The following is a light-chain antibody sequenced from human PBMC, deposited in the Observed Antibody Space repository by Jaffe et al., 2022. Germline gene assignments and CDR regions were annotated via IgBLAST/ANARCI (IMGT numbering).Light chain of an antibody. J-gene: IGKJ3*01. Sequence: DIQLTQSPSTLSASVGDRVTITCRASQNIKNWLAWYQQKPGKAPELLIYKASSLERGVPSRFSGSGSGTEFTLTISCLQPDDFATYYCQQYSSYSLFTFGPGTKVDFK. V-gene: IGKV1-5*03. CDR1: QNIKNW. CDR2: KAS. CDR3: QQYSSYSLFT.